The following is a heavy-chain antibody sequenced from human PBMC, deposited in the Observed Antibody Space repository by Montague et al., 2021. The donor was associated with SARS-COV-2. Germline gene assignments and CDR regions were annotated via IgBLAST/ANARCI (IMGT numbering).Heavy chain of an antibody. V-gene: IGHV3-9*01. J-gene: IGHJ4*02. CDR3: VKDIGAGFITRVSSED. Sequence: SLRLSCAASGFIYDDYAMHWVRQAPGKGLEWVSGINWNSGTRAYADSVKGRFTISRDNTKRSLYLQMNSLTTDDTAFYYCVKDIGAGFITRVSSEDWGQGILVTVSS. CDR2: INWNSGTR. CDR1: GFIYDDYA. D-gene: IGHD1-20*01.